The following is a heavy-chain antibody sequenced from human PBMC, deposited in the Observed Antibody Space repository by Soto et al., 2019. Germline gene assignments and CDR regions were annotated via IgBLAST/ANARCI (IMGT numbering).Heavy chain of an antibody. J-gene: IGHJ4*02. CDR2: ISSSGSTI. V-gene: IGHV3-11*01. Sequence: QVQLVESGGGLVKPGGSLRLSCAASGFTGSDYYMSCIRQARGTGLEWVSYISSSGSTIYYADSVKGRFTTSRDNDKNSRYLQMNSLRAEDTAVYDCASNPVVPLRWGQGTLVTVSS. CDR1: GFTGSDYY. CDR3: ASNPVVPLR. D-gene: IGHD2-15*01.